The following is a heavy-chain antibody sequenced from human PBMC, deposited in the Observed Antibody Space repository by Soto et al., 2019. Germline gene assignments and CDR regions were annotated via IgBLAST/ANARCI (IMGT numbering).Heavy chain of an antibody. D-gene: IGHD2-2*02. CDR1: GGTFSSYA. CDR2: IIPIFGTA. CDR3: ARSRCGSSTSCYIGGMDV. J-gene: IGHJ6*02. V-gene: IGHV1-69*13. Sequence: SVKASCKASGGTFSSYAISWVRQAPGQGLEWMGGIIPIFGTANYAQKFQGRVTITADESTSTAYMELSSLRSEDTAVYYCARSRCGSSTSCYIGGMDVWGQGTTVTVSS.